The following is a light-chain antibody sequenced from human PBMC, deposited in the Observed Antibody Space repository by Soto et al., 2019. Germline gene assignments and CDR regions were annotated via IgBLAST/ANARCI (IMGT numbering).Light chain of an antibody. V-gene: IGLV1-40*01. J-gene: IGLJ2*01. CDR3: QSYASSPSGLVV. CDR1: SSNIGAGYD. CDR2: GNS. Sequence: QSVLTQPPSVSGAPGQRVTISCTGSSSNIGAGYDVHWYQQLPGTAPKLLIYGNSNRPSGVPDRFSGSKSGSSASLAITGLQAEDEAEYFCQSYASSPSGLVVFGGRTKLTVL.